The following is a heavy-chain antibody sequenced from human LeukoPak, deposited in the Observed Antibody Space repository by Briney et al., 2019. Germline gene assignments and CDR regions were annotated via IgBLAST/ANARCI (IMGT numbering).Heavy chain of an antibody. J-gene: IGHJ6*03. CDR3: TTDPTYYYYYMDV. Sequence: GGSLRLSCAASGFTFSNAWMSWVRQAPGKGLEWVGRIKSKTDGGTTDYAAPVKGRFTISRDDSKNTLYLQMNSLKTEGTAVYYCTTDPTYYYYYMDVWGKGTTVTVSS. CDR1: GFTFSNAW. V-gene: IGHV3-15*01. CDR2: IKSKTDGGTT.